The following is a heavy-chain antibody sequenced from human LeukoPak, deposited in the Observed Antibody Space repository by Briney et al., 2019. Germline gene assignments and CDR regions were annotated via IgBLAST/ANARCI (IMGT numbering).Heavy chain of an antibody. V-gene: IGHV1-3*01. CDR3: ARRGQLLWFGELFGNWFDP. J-gene: IGHJ5*02. D-gene: IGHD3-10*01. CDR2: VNAGNGNT. Sequence: ASVKVSCKASGYTFTSYAMHWVRQAPGQRLEWMGWVNAGNGNTKYSQKFQGRVTITRDTSASTAYMELSSLRSEDTAVYYCARRGQLLWFGELFGNWFDPWGQGTLVTVSS. CDR1: GYTFTSYA.